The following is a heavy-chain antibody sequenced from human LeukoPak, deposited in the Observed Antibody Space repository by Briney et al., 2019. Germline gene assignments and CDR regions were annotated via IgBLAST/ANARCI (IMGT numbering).Heavy chain of an antibody. J-gene: IGHJ4*02. D-gene: IGHD6-13*01. Sequence: QPGGSLILSCAASGFTFSNNGMSWVRQAPGKGLEWVSVISGTGGSTFYADSVKGRFTISRDNSKNTLYLQMNRLRAEDTAIYYCAKALAAVGTTNDYWGQGTLVSVSS. CDR1: GFTFSNNG. CDR3: AKALAAVGTTNDY. V-gene: IGHV3-23*01. CDR2: ISGTGGST.